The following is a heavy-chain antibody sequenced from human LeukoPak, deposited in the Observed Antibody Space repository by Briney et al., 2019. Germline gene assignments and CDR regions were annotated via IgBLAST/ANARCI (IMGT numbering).Heavy chain of an antibody. CDR2: IYDSEGT. V-gene: IGHV4-30-2*01. Sequence: SETLSLTCTVSGVSISNAGYLWSWIRQPPGKGLEYIGYIYDSEGTYYNPSLKSRVTVSVDRSKNQFSLKVYSVSAADTAVYYCARARAAVAGTYQPGFDYWGQGTRVTVSS. D-gene: IGHD6-19*01. J-gene: IGHJ4*02. CDR1: GVSISNAGYL. CDR3: ARARAAVAGTYQPGFDY.